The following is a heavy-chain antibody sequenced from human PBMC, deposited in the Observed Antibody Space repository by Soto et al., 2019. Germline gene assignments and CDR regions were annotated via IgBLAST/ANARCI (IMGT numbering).Heavy chain of an antibody. J-gene: IGHJ4*02. CDR2: IIPILGIA. CDR3: ARDPANTAMVTGFDY. Sequence: QVQLVQSGAEVKKPGSSVKVSCKASGGTFSSYTISWVRQAPGQGLEWMGRIIPILGIANYAQKFQGRVTSTADKSTSTAYMELSSLRSEDTAVYYCARDPANTAMVTGFDYWGQGTLVTVSS. D-gene: IGHD5-18*01. V-gene: IGHV1-69*08. CDR1: GGTFSSYT.